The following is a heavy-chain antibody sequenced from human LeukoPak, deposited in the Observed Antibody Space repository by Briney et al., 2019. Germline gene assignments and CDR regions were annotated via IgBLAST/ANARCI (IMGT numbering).Heavy chain of an antibody. Sequence: GGSLRLSCAASGFTVSSNYMSWVRQAPGKGLEWVAVISYDGSNKYYADSVKGRFTISRDNSKNTLYLQMNSLRAEDTAVYYCARDAVAATDYFDYWGQGTLVTVSS. CDR2: ISYDGSNK. D-gene: IGHD6-19*01. V-gene: IGHV3-30-3*01. J-gene: IGHJ4*02. CDR3: ARDAVAATDYFDY. CDR1: GFTVSSNY.